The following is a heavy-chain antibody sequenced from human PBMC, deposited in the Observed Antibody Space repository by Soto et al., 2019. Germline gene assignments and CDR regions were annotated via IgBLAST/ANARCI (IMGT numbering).Heavy chain of an antibody. D-gene: IGHD3-9*01. Sequence: PSETLSLTCDVHGDSLSGYAWSWIRQPPGKGLEWIGEITFRGVTNYHPSLKSRVSMSVDTSKNRISLNMSSVTAADTALYFCARKLEASVRHVEWFSYKWFDPSGPGTLVTAPQ. V-gene: IGHV4-34*01. CDR3: ARKLEASVRHVEWFSYKWFDP. CDR1: GDSLSGYA. CDR2: ITFRGVT. J-gene: IGHJ5*02.